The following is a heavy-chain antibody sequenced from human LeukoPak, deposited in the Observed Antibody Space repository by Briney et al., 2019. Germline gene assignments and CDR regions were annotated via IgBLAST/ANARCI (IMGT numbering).Heavy chain of an antibody. CDR2: ISYDGSNE. J-gene: IGHJ4*02. CDR1: GFTFSSYA. Sequence: PGRSLRLSCAASGFTFSSYAMHWVRQAPGKGLEWVAVISYDGSNEYYADSVKGRFTISRDNSKNTLYLQMNSLRAEDTAVYYCARGVATRIVDYWGQGTLVTVSS. D-gene: IGHD5-12*01. CDR3: ARGVATRIVDY. V-gene: IGHV3-30*04.